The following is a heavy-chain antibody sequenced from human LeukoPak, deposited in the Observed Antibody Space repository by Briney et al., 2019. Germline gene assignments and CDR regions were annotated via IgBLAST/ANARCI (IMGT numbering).Heavy chain of an antibody. J-gene: IGHJ4*02. CDR2: LTPIGST. V-gene: IGHV4-59*11. Sequence: NPSETLSLTCTVSGVSISNHYWSWIRQSPERGLEWIGYLTPIGSTHYKPSLNSRVTISVDTSKNQFSLKLSSVIAADTALYYCVKIKPGGASFDYWGQGTLVTVSS. CDR1: GVSISNHY. D-gene: IGHD1-26*01. CDR3: VKIKPGGASFDY.